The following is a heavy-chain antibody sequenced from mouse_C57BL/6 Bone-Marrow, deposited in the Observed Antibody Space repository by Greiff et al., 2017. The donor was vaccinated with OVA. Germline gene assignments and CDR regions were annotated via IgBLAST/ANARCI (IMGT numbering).Heavy chain of an antibody. V-gene: IGHV5-17*01. CDR1: GFTFSDYG. Sequence: EVMLVESGGGLVKPGGSLKLSCAASGFTFSDYGMHWVRQAPEKGLVWVAYISSGSSTIYYAATVKGRFTISRDNAKNTLFLQMTSLRSEDTAMYYCARHEGYDFDYWGQGTTLTVSS. CDR2: ISSGSSTI. J-gene: IGHJ2*01. CDR3: ARHEGYDFDY. D-gene: IGHD2-14*01.